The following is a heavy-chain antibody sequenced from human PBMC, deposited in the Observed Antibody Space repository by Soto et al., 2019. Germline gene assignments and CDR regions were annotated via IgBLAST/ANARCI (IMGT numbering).Heavy chain of an antibody. J-gene: IGHJ4*02. Sequence: EVQLVESGGGLVKPGGSLRLSCAASGFTFSAPWMNWVRQAPGKGLEWVGRIKSKTDGGTTDYADPVRGRFTISRDDSINMLYLQMTSLKIEDTAVYYCITDYYEPVHWGQGTLVNVSS. V-gene: IGHV3-15*07. CDR1: GFTFSAPW. CDR3: ITDYYEPVH. D-gene: IGHD1-26*01. CDR2: IKSKTDGGTT.